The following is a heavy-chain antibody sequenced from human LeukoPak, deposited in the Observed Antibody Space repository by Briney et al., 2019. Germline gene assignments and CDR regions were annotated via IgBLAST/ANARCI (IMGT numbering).Heavy chain of an antibody. CDR3: AREDYYYDSSGYYSQRPSNWFDP. J-gene: IGHJ5*02. V-gene: IGHV3-48*01. CDR1: GFTFNIYS. D-gene: IGHD3-22*01. CDR2: ISSSSTTI. Sequence: GGSLRLSCAASGFTFNIYSMNWVRQAPGKGLEWVSYISSSSTTIYYADSVKGRFTISRDNAKNSLYLQMNSLRAEDTAVYYCAREDYYYDSSGYYSQRPSNWFDPWGQGTLVTVSS.